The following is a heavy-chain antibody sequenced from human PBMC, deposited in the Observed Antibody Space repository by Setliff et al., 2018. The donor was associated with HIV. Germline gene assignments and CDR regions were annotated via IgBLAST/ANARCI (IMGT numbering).Heavy chain of an antibody. CDR1: STSTSPYF. D-gene: IGHD3-10*01. Sequence: SETLSLTCAVYSTSTSPYFWTWIRLSPGKGLGWIGEISPGGIANYNPSLNSRVTISIGAAMNHFSLNLRSVTAADTAVYYCVLRGSLVYSLDFWGQGTTVTVSS. J-gene: IGHJ6*01. CDR3: VLRGSLVYSLDF. CDR2: ISPGGIA. V-gene: IGHV4-34*01.